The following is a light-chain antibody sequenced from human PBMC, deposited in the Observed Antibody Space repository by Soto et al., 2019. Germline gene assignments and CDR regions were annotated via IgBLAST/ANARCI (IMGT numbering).Light chain of an antibody. J-gene: IGLJ1*01. Sequence: QSALTQPPSASGSPGQSVTISCTGTSSDVGGYNFVSWYQQHPGKAPKLIIYEINKRPSGVPDRFSGSKSGNTASLTVSGLQAEDEADYYCTSYAGSNNRYVFGTGTKLTV. CDR1: SSDVGGYNF. CDR2: EIN. CDR3: TSYAGSNNRYV. V-gene: IGLV2-8*01.